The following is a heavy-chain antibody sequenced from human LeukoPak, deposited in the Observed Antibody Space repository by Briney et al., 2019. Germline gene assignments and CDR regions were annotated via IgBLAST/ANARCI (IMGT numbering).Heavy chain of an antibody. CDR2: INPNSGGT. D-gene: IGHD6-13*01. J-gene: IGHJ4*02. V-gene: IGHV1-2*02. Sequence: ASVKVSCKASGYTFTSYAMNWVRQAPGQGLEWMGWINPNSGGTNYAQKFQGRVTMTRDTSISTAYMELSRLRSDDTAVYYCARTTGYSSSWSYYFDYWGQGTLVTVSS. CDR1: GYTFTSYA. CDR3: ARTTGYSSSWSYYFDY.